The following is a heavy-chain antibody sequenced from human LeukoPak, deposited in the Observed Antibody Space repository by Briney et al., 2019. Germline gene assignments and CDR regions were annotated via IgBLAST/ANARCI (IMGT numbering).Heavy chain of an antibody. CDR2: IIPIFGTA. D-gene: IGHD3-16*01. Sequence: SVKVSCKASGGTFSSYAISWVRQAPGQGLEWMGGIIPIFGTANYAQKFQGRVTITADKSTSTAYMELSSLRSEDTAVYYCASEIGLSGGYYFDYWGRGTLVTVSS. CDR3: ASEIGLSGGYYFDY. V-gene: IGHV1-69*06. J-gene: IGHJ4*02. CDR1: GGTFSSYA.